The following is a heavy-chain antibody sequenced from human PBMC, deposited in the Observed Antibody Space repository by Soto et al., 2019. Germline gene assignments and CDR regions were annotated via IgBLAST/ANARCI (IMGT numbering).Heavy chain of an antibody. V-gene: IGHV1-18*04. CDR3: ARQADYYGSGSYYNSLDAFDI. CDR2: ISAYNGNT. CDR1: GYTFTSYG. D-gene: IGHD3-10*01. J-gene: IGHJ3*02. Sequence: ASVKVSCKASGYTFTSYGISWVRQAPGQGLEWMGWISAYNGNTNYAQKLQGRVTMTTDTSTSTAYMELRSLRSDDTALYYCARQADYYGSGSYYNSLDAFDIWGQGTMVTVSS.